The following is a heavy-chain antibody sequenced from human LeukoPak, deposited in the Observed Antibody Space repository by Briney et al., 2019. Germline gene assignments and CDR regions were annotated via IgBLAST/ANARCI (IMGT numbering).Heavy chain of an antibody. CDR2: ISSSSSYI. V-gene: IGHV3-21*01. CDR1: GFTFSSYS. J-gene: IGHJ4*02. Sequence: MPGGSLRLSCAASGFTFSSYSMNWVRQAPGKGLEWVSSISSSSSYIYYADSVKGRFTISRDNAKNTLYLQMNSLRAEDTAVYYCARDRYYYDSSGFFDYWGQGTLVTVSS. D-gene: IGHD3-22*01. CDR3: ARDRYYYDSSGFFDY.